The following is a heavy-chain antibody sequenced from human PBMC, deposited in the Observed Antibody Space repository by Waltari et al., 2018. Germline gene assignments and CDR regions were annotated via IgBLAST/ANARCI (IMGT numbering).Heavy chain of an antibody. D-gene: IGHD6-13*01. J-gene: IGHJ4*02. V-gene: IGHV3-23*01. CDR1: GFTFSSYA. CDR2: ISGRGGST. Sequence: EVQLLESGGGLVQPGGSLRLSCAASGFTFSSYAMSWVRQAPGKGLEWVSAISGRGGSTYYADSVKGRFTISRDNSKNTLYLQMNSLRAEDTAVYYCAKCSGGSSWYWWADYWGQGTLVTVSS. CDR3: AKCSGGSSWYWWADY.